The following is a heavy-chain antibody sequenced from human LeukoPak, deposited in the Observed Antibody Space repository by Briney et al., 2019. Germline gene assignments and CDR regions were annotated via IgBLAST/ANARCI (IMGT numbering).Heavy chain of an antibody. J-gene: IGHJ3*02. CDR3: ASLRTYYYDSSGYYDAFDI. CDR1: GGSISSGGYS. Sequence: SETLSLTCTVSGGSISSGGYSWSWIRQPPGKGLEWIGYIYHSGSTYYNPSLKSRVTISVDRSKNQFSLKLSSVTAADTAVYYCASLRTYYYDSSGYYDAFDIWGQGTMVTVSS. D-gene: IGHD3-22*01. CDR2: IYHSGST. V-gene: IGHV4-30-2*01.